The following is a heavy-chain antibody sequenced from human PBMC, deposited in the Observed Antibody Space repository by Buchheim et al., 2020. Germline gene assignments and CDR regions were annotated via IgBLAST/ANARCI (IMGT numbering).Heavy chain of an antibody. D-gene: IGHD3-3*01. Sequence: QVQLVESGGGVVQPGRSLRLSCAASGFTFSSYGMHWVRQAPGKGLEWVAVISYDGSNKYYADSVKGRFTISRDNSKNTLYLQMNSLRAEDTAVYYCAKGLDYDFWSGYPTDYYGMDVWGQGTT. J-gene: IGHJ6*02. CDR3: AKGLDYDFWSGYPTDYYGMDV. CDR1: GFTFSSYG. CDR2: ISYDGSNK. V-gene: IGHV3-30*18.